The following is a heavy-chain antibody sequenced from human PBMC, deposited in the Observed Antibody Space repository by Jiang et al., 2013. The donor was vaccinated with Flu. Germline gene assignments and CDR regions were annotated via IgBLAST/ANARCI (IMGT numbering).Heavy chain of an antibody. D-gene: IGHD3-10*01. CDR3: ARDLWFGELFSGVGWFDP. V-gene: IGHV1-3*01. Sequence: GAEVKKPGASVKVSCKASGYTFTSYAMHWVRQAPGQRLEWMGWINAGNGNTKYSQKFQGRVTITRDTSASTAYMELSSLRSEDTAVYYCARDLWFGELFSGVGWFDPWGQGTLVTVSS. CDR2: INAGNGNT. J-gene: IGHJ5*02. CDR1: GYTFTSYA.